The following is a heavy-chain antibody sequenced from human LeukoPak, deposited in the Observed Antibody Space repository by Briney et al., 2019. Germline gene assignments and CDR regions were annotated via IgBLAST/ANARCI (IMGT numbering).Heavy chain of an antibody. CDR3: ARPLNQGFLGANWGKVRSRYYFDY. D-gene: IGHD7-27*01. CDR1: GGSISSSSYY. J-gene: IGHJ4*02. Sequence: PSETLSLTCTVSGGSISSSSYYWGWIRQPPGKGLEWIGSIYYSGSTYYNPSLKSRVTISVDTSKNQFSLKLSSVTAADTAVYYCARPLNQGFLGANWGKVRSRYYFDYWGQGTLVTVSS. CDR2: IYYSGST. V-gene: IGHV4-39*07.